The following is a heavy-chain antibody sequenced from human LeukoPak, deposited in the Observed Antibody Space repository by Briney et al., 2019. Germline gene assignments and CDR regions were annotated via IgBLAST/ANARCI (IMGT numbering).Heavy chain of an antibody. J-gene: IGHJ3*02. CDR1: GGTFSSYA. CDR3: ARGGYYYGDAFDI. Sequence: SVKVSCKASGGTFSSYAISWVRQAPGQGLEWMGRIIPILGIANYAQKFQGRVTITADKSTSTAYMELSSLRSEDTAVYYCARGGYYYGDAFDIWGQGTMVTVSS. CDR2: IIPILGIA. V-gene: IGHV1-69*04. D-gene: IGHD3-22*01.